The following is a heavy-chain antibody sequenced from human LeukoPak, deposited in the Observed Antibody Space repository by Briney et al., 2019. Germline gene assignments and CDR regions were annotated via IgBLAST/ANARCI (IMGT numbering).Heavy chain of an antibody. CDR3: ARGGTRSVLRYYDGPLPRPSGAFDF. CDR2: ISNDGSNK. Sequence: GGSLRLSCAASAFTFTNYAMHWVRQAPGKGLEWVAFISNDGSNKYYADSVKGRFTISRDNSKNTLYVQMNSLKAEDTALYYCARGGTRSVLRYYDGPLPRPSGAFDFWGQGTMVTVSS. V-gene: IGHV3-30*04. CDR1: AFTFTNYA. D-gene: IGHD3-9*01. J-gene: IGHJ3*01.